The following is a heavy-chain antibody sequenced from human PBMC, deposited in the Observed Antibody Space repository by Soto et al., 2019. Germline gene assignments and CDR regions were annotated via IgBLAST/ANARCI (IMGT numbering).Heavy chain of an antibody. CDR1: GGSISSYY. CDR3: ARRVLAAAGDYYDS. D-gene: IGHD6-13*01. Sequence: SETLSLTCTVSGGSISSYYWSWIRQPAGKGLEWIGRIYSDGSTAYKSSLKSRVTMSVDTSKNQFSLRLTFVTAADTAVYYCARRVLAAAGDYYDSWGQGTLVTVSS. V-gene: IGHV4-4*07. CDR2: IYSDGST. J-gene: IGHJ4*02.